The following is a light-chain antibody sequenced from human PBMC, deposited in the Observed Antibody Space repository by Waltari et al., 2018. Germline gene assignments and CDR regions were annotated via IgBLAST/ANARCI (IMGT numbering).Light chain of an antibody. CDR2: WAS. Sequence: DIVMTQSPESLAVSLGERATINCKSSQSVLYSSNNKNYLAWYQQKPGQPPKLLIYWASRLESGVPSRFSGSGSGTDYTLTISSLQPEDFATYYCQQYYTTPYTFGQGTKLEI. CDR1: QSVLYSSNNKNY. V-gene: IGKV4-1*01. J-gene: IGKJ2*01. CDR3: QQYYTTPYT.